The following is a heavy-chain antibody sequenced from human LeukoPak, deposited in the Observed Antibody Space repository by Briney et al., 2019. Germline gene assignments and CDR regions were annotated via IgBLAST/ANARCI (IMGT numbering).Heavy chain of an antibody. D-gene: IGHD3-10*01. J-gene: IGHJ4*02. CDR3: ARGTMVRGVIKPLDY. CDR2: INHSGST. V-gene: IGHV4-39*07. Sequence: SETLSLTCTVSGGSISGSSYYWGWIRQPPGKGLEWIGEINHSGSTNYNPSLKSRVTISVDTSKNQFSLKLSSVTAADTAVYYCARGTMVRGVIKPLDYWGQGTLVTVSS. CDR1: GGSISGSSYY.